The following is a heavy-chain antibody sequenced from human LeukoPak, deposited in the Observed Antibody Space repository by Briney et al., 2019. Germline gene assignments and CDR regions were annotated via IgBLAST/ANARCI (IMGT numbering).Heavy chain of an antibody. CDR3: ARGTLYSGWSHYFDY. CDR2: VYYSGTT. D-gene: IGHD6-19*01. J-gene: IGHJ4*02. CDR1: GMTFSSHW. Sequence: GSLRLSCAASGMTFSSHWMSWVRQPPGKALEWIGSVYYSGTTSYNPSLKSRVTISVDMSKNHFSLRLSSVTAADTAMYYCARGTLYSGWSHYFDYWGQGSQVTVSS. V-gene: IGHV4-39*07.